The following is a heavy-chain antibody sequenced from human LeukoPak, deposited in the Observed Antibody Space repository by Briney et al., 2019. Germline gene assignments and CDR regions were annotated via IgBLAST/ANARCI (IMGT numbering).Heavy chain of an antibody. CDR3: ADLGGFDY. J-gene: IGHJ4*02. V-gene: IGHV3-15*01. Sequence: GGSLRLSCAASGFTFSNAWMNWVRQAPGKGLEWVGRTRSKTDGGTTDYAAPVKGRFTISRDDSKNTLYLQMNSLKTEDTAVYYCADLGGFDYWGQGTLVTVSS. CDR1: GFTFSNAW. D-gene: IGHD3-16*01. CDR2: TRSKTDGGTT.